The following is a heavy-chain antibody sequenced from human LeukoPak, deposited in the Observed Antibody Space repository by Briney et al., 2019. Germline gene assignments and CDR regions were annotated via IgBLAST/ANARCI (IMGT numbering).Heavy chain of an antibody. CDR3: ASSTSWLYYYYGMDV. J-gene: IGHJ6*02. D-gene: IGHD2-2*01. Sequence: VASVKVSCKASGYTFTSYDINWVRQAPGQGLEWMGWMNPNSGNTDYAQKFQGRVTMTRNTSISTAYMELSSLRSEDTAVYYCASSTSWLYYYYGMDVWGQGTTVTVSS. V-gene: IGHV1-8*01. CDR2: MNPNSGNT. CDR1: GYTFTSYD.